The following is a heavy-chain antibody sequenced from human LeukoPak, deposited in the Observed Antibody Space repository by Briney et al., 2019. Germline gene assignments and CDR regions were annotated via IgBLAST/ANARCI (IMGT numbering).Heavy chain of an antibody. CDR1: GFTVSGNY. CDR3: ARAPKRILTGYYFDY. CDR2: IYSGGST. V-gene: IGHV3-66*01. J-gene: IGHJ4*02. D-gene: IGHD3-9*01. Sequence: GGSLRLSCAASGFTVSGNYMTWVRQVSGKGLEWVSVIYSGGSTYYADSVKGRFTISRDNSKNTLYLQMNSLRAEDTAVYYCARAPKRILTGYYFDYWGQGTLVTVSS.